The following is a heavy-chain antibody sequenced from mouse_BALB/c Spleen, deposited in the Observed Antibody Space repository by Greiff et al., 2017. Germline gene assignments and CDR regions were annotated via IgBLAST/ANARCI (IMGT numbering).Heavy chain of an antibody. D-gene: IGHD3-2*01. V-gene: IGHV5-17*02. J-gene: IGHJ2*01. CDR2: ISSGSSTI. Sequence: EVNLVESGGGLVQPGGSRKLSCAASGFTFSSFGMHWVRQAPEKGLEWVAYISSGSSTIYYADTVKGRFTISRDNPKNTLFLQMTSLRSEDTAMYYCARSRQLGLQDYFDYWGQGTTLTVSS. CDR3: ARSRQLGLQDYFDY. CDR1: GFTFSSFG.